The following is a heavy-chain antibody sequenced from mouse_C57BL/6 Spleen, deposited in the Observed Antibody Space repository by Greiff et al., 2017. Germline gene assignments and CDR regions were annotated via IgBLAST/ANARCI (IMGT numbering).Heavy chain of an antibody. D-gene: IGHD1-1*01. Sequence: QVQLKQSGAELVKPGASVKMSCKASGYTFTTYPIEWMKQNHGKSLDWIGNFHPYNDDTKYNEKFKGKATLTVEKSSSTVYFELSRLTSDDSAVYYCAISRNYGPFAYWGQGTLVTVSA. V-gene: IGHV1-47*01. J-gene: IGHJ3*01. CDR3: AISRNYGPFAY. CDR1: GYTFTTYP. CDR2: FHPYNDDT.